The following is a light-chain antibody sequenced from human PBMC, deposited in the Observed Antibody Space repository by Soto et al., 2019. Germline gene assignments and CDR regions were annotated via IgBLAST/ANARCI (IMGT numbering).Light chain of an antibody. J-gene: IGKJ1*01. CDR1: QSIINW. CDR3: QQYDSFSGT. CDR2: GAS. V-gene: IGKV1-5*01. Sequence: DIQMTQSPSTLSGSVGGRVTITCRASQSIINWLAWYQQKPGKAPKLLIYGASSLESGVPSRFSGSGSGTEFTLTITNLQPDDFAAYYCQQYDSFSGTFGQGTKVDIK.